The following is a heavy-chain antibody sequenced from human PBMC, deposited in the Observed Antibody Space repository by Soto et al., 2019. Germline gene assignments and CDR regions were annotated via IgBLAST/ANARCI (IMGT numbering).Heavy chain of an antibody. CDR3: AAYSGSYSALLPYYFDY. D-gene: IGHD1-26*01. V-gene: IGHV1-58*01. Sequence: SVKVSCKASGFTFTSSAVQWVRQARGQRLEWIGWIVVGSGNTNYAQKFQERVTITRDMSTSTAYMELSSLRSEDTAVYYCAAYSGSYSALLPYYFDYWGQGTLVTVSS. J-gene: IGHJ4*02. CDR1: GFTFTSSA. CDR2: IVVGSGNT.